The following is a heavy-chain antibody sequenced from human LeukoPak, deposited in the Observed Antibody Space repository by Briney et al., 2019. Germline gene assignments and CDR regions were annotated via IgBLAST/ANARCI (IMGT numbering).Heavy chain of an antibody. CDR3: AICYGANEGSFDY. CDR2: SYYSGST. Sequence: PWETLSLTCTVSGGSISSSSYYWGWIRQPPGKGLEWIGSSYYSGSTYYNPSLKSPVPISVAPSKHHFPLNLSSVTAADTAVYYCAICYGANEGSFDYWGQGTLVTVSS. D-gene: IGHD4-17*01. CDR1: GGSISSSSYY. V-gene: IGHV4-39*02. J-gene: IGHJ4*02.